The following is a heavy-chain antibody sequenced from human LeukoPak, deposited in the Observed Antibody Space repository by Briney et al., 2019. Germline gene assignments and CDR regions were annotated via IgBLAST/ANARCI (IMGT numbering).Heavy chain of an antibody. CDR3: ARDYYYGSGSYYIAPPGYNWFDP. J-gene: IGHJ5*02. CDR1: GFTFSSYS. CDR2: ISSSSSYI. D-gene: IGHD3-10*01. V-gene: IGHV3-21*01. Sequence: GGSLRLSCAASGFTFSSYSMNWVRQAPGKGLEWVSSISSSSSYIYYADSVKGRFTISRDNAKNSLYLQMNSLRAEDTAVYYCARDYYYGSGSYYIAPPGYNWFDPWGQGTLVTVSS.